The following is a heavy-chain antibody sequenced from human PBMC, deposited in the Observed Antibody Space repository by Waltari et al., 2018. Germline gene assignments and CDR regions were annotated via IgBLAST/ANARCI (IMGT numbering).Heavy chain of an antibody. CDR3: ARGTRGYYGMDV. CDR1: GYTFSTNP. CDR2: ISTDTVKP. J-gene: IGHJ6*02. V-gene: IGHV7-4-1*01. Sequence: QVQLVQSGSELKKPGASVNVSCTASGYTFSTNPMNWVRQSPGQGPEWMGWISTDTVKPTYAQGFTGRFAFSVDTSVTTVYLQIVSLKPEDSGVYYCARGTRGYYGMDVWGQGTTVIVSS.